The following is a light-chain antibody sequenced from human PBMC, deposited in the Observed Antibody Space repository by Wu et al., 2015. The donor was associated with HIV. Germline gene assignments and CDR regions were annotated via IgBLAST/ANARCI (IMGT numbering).Light chain of an antibody. CDR2: GAS. Sequence: DIQMTQSPSSLSASVGDRVTITCQASQDISDSLNWYQQKPGKAPKLLIYGASNLETGVPSRFSGRGSGTDFTFTIKSLQPEDIATYYCQHYDNFPFTFG. CDR3: QHYDNFPFT. V-gene: IGKV1-33*01. J-gene: IGKJ3*01. CDR1: QDISDS.